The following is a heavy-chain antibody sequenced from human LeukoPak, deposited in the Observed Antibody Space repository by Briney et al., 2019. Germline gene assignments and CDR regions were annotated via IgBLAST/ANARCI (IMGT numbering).Heavy chain of an antibody. D-gene: IGHD3-10*01. CDR3: AYNSGSYHRNAFDI. V-gene: IGHV4-39*07. CDR1: GGSISSSSYY. Sequence: SETLSLTCTVSGGSISSSSYYWGWIRQPPGKGLEWIGEIYHSGSTNYNPSLKSRVTISVDKSKNQFSLKLSSVTAADTAVYYCAYNSGSYHRNAFDIWGQGTMVTVSS. CDR2: IYHSGST. J-gene: IGHJ3*02.